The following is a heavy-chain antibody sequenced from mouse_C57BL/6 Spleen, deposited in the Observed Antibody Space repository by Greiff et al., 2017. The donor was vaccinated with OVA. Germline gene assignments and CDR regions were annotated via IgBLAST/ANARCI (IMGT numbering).Heavy chain of an antibody. D-gene: IGHD2-12*01. CDR1: GYAFSSSW. CDR2: IYPGDGDT. V-gene: IGHV1-82*01. Sequence: VQLQQSGPELVKPGASVKISCKASGYAFSSSWMNWVKQRPGKGLEWIGRIYPGDGDTNYNGKFKGKATLTADKSSSTAYMQLSSLTSEDSAVYFCARLVTTPFEVWGTGTTVTVSS. J-gene: IGHJ1*03. CDR3: ARLVTTPFEV.